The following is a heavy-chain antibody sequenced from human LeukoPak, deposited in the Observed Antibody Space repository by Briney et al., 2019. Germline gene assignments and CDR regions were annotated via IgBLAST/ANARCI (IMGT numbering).Heavy chain of an antibody. D-gene: IGHD3-22*01. CDR3: ARGGSYYSDSSGD. CDR1: GFTFSSYA. J-gene: IGHJ4*02. V-gene: IGHV3-23*01. Sequence: GGSLRLSCAASGFTFSSYAMSWVRQAPGKGLEWVSAISGSGGSTYYADSVKGRFTISRDNAKNSLYLQMSSLRAEDTAVYYCARGGSYYSDSSGDWGQGTLVTVSS. CDR2: ISGSGGST.